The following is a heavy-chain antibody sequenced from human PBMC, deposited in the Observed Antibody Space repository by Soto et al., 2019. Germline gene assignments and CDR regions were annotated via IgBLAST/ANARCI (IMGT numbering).Heavy chain of an antibody. CDR1: GFTFSSFA. V-gene: IGHV3-23*01. D-gene: IGHD5-18*01. CDR3: AQCRALGTGFGYGNYYGMDV. J-gene: IGHJ6*02. CDR2: ISGSGGAT. Sequence: EEQLLESGGGLVQPGGSLRLSCETSGFTFSSFAMSWVRQAPGKGLEWVSSISGSGGATYYADSVRGRSTISSDNSKNTLFLQMGGLTADDTAVYYCAQCRALGTGFGYGNYYGMDVWGHGTTVTVSS.